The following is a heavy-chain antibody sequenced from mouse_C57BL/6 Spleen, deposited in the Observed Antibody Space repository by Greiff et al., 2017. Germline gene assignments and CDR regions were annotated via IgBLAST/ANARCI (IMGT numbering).Heavy chain of an antibody. J-gene: IGHJ4*01. V-gene: IGHV1-55*01. CDR1: GYTFTSYW. D-gene: IGHD6-1*01. CDR3: ARAPLSPDAMDY. CDR2: IYPGSGST. Sequence: QVQLKQPGAELVKPGASVKMSCKASGYTFTSYWITWVKQRPGQGLEWIGDIYPGSGSTNYNEKFKSKATLTVDTSSSTAYMQLSSLTSEDSAVYYCARAPLSPDAMDYWGQGTSVTVSS.